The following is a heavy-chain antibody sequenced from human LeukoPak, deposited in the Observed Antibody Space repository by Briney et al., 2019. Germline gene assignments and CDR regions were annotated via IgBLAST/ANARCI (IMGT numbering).Heavy chain of an antibody. CDR2: IYTSGST. CDR3: ARDNEEQLGWNYYYYMDV. D-gene: IGHD6-13*01. Sequence: SETLSLTCTVSGGSISSGSYYWSWIRQPAGKGLEWIGRIYTSGSTNYNPSLKSRVTISVDTSKNQFSLKLSSVTAADTAVYYCARDNEEQLGWNYYYYMDVWGKGTTVTVSS. V-gene: IGHV4-61*02. CDR1: GGSISSGSYY. J-gene: IGHJ6*03.